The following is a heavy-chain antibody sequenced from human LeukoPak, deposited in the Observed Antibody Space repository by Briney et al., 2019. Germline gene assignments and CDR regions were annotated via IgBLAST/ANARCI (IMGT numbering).Heavy chain of an antibody. CDR2: ISWNSGSI. Sequence: GGSLRLSCAASGFTFDDYAMHWVRQAPGKGLEWVSGISWNSGSIGYADSVKGRFTISRDNAKNSLYLQMNSLRAEDMALYYCATAPTEDGDGSSPGYWGQGTLVTVSS. CDR1: GFTFDDYA. V-gene: IGHV3-9*03. D-gene: IGHD4-17*01. J-gene: IGHJ4*02. CDR3: ATAPTEDGDGSSPGY.